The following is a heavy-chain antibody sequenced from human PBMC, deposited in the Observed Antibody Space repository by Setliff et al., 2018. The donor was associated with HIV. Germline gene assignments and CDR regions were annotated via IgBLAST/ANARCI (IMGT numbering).Heavy chain of an antibody. J-gene: IGHJ4*02. CDR1: GYTFTSYY. V-gene: IGHV1-46*01. Sequence: ASVKVSCKASGYTFTSYYIHWVRQAPGQGPEWMGIVNPSGGTIDYAQKFQGRVIMTSDTATNTVYMEVRSLKSEDTAVYLCARTFLGPRSFYFDYWGQGTLVTVSS. CDR2: VNPSGGTI. CDR3: ARTFLGPRSFYFDY.